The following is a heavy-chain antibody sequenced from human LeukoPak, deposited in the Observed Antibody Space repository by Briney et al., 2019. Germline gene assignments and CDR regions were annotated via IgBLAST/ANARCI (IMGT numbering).Heavy chain of an antibody. V-gene: IGHV4-39*01. CDR2: IYYSGST. CDR3: ARHWMITFGGVIVKDWFDP. J-gene: IGHJ5*02. Sequence: SETLSLTCTVSGGSISISSYYWGWIRQPPGKGLEWIGSIYYSGSTYYNPSLKSRVTISVDTSKNQFSLKLSSVTAADTAVYYCARHWMITFGGVIVKDWFDPWGQGTLVTVSS. CDR1: GGSISISSYY. D-gene: IGHD3-16*02.